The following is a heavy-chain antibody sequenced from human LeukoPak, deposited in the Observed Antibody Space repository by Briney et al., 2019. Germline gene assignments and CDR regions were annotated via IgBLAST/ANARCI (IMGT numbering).Heavy chain of an antibody. D-gene: IGHD3-10*01. CDR1: RYTFTSYD. CDR3: ARLNYYGSGSYYYYYYYGMDV. CDR2: MNPNSGNT. V-gene: IGHV1-8*01. Sequence: ASVKVSCKASRYTFTSYDINWVRQATGQGREWMGLMNPNSGNTGYAQKFQGRVTMTRNTSISTAYMELSSLRSEDTAVYYCARLNYYGSGSYYYYYYYGMDVWGQGTTVTVSS. J-gene: IGHJ6*02.